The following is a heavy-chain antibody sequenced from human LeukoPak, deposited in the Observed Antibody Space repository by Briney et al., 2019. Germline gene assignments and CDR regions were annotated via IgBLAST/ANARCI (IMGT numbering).Heavy chain of an antibody. J-gene: IGHJ4*02. CDR1: GFTFSSYG. V-gene: IGHV3-30*02. CDR3: ARENPTSY. CDR2: IRYDGSNK. Sequence: PGGSLRLSCAASGFTFSSYGMHWVRQAPGKGLEWVAFIRYDGSNKYYADSVKGRFTISRDNAKNSLYLQMNSLRAEDTAVYYCARENPTSYWGQGTLVTVSS.